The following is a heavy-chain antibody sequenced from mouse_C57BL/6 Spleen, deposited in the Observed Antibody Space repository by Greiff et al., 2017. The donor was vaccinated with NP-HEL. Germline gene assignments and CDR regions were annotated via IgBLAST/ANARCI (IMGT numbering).Heavy chain of an antibody. V-gene: IGHV5-6*01. J-gene: IGHJ4*01. Sequence: EVMLVESGGDLVKPGGSLKLSCAASGFTFSSYGMSWVRQTPDKRLAWVATISSGGSYTYYPDSVKGRFTISRDNAKNTLYLQMSSLKSEDTAMYYCARHGITTYNYAMDYWGQGTSVTVSS. CDR3: ARHGITTYNYAMDY. D-gene: IGHD2-4*01. CDR1: GFTFSSYG. CDR2: ISSGGSYT.